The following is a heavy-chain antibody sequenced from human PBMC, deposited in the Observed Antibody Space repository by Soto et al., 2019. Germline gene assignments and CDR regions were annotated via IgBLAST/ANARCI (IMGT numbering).Heavy chain of an antibody. CDR2: IYHSGTA. CDR3: ARDYSGYGWFDP. CDR1: GDSISSGGYY. D-gene: IGHD5-12*01. J-gene: IGHJ5*02. Sequence: SETLSLTCTVSGDSISSGGYYWTWIRQFPGKGLEWIGYIYHSGTAYYNPSLKSRVTMSVDTSKNQFSLKLSSATAADTAVYYCARDYSGYGWFDPWGQGTLVTVSS. V-gene: IGHV4-31*03.